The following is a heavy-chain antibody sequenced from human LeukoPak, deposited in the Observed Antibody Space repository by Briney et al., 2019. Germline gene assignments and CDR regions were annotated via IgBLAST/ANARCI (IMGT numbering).Heavy chain of an antibody. D-gene: IGHD6-13*01. CDR3: AKVGSSSWCIPHYFDY. J-gene: IGHJ4*02. CDR2: ISGSGGST. V-gene: IGHV3-23*01. Sequence: PGGSLRLSCAASGFTFSSYAMSWVRQAPGKGLEWVSAISGSGGSTYYADSVKGRFTISRDNSKNTLYLQMNSLRAEDTAVYYCAKVGSSSWCIPHYFDYWGQGTLVTVSS. CDR1: GFTFSSYA.